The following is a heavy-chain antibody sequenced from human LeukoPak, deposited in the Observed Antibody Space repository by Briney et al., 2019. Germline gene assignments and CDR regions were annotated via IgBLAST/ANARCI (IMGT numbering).Heavy chain of an antibody. Sequence: PGGSLRLSCAASGFTFSSYAMSWVRQAPGKGLEWVSAISGSGGSTYYADSVKGRFTISRDNSKNTLYLQMNSLRADDTAVYYCAREQYSSSWYNPLDAFDIWGQGTMVTVSS. CDR2: ISGSGGST. CDR1: GFTFSSYA. CDR3: AREQYSSSWYNPLDAFDI. D-gene: IGHD6-13*01. V-gene: IGHV3-23*01. J-gene: IGHJ3*02.